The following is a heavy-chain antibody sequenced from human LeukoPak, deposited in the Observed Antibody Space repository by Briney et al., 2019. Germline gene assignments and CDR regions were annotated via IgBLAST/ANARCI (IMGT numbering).Heavy chain of an antibody. V-gene: IGHV4-59*08. CDR2: IYYSGST. CDR1: GGSTRSHY. CDR3: ARHLGGFGSGWYYFDY. Sequence: SETLSLTCIVPGGSTRSHYLSWIRQPPGKGLEWIGYIYYSGSTNYNPSLKSRVTISVDTSKNQFSLKLSSVTAADTAVYYCARHLGGFGSGWYYFDYWGQGTLVTVSS. J-gene: IGHJ4*02. D-gene: IGHD6-19*01.